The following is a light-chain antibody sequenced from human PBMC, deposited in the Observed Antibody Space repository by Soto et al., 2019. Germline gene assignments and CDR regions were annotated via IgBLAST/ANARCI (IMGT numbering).Light chain of an antibody. CDR1: QSVSSSY. J-gene: IGKJ2*01. CDR2: GAS. Sequence: EIVVTQSPGTLSLSPGERATLSCRASQSVSSSYLARYQQKPGQAPRLLIYGASSRATGLPDRFSGSGSGREFTLTISRLEPEDFAVYYCQQYGSSYTFGQGNKLEIK. CDR3: QQYGSSYT. V-gene: IGKV3-20*01.